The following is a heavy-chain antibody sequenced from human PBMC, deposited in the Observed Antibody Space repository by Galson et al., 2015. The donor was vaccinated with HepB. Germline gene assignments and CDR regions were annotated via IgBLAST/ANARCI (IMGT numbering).Heavy chain of an antibody. CDR1: GYTFTSYS. CDR2: INPSGGST. V-gene: IGHV1-46*01. CDR3: ARSPRLRLVVPAASYYYGMDV. J-gene: IGHJ6*02. D-gene: IGHD2-2*01. Sequence: SVKVSCKASGYTFTSYSMHWVRQAPGQGLEWMGIINPSGGSTSYAQKFQGRVTMTRDTSTSTVYMELSSLRSEDTAVYYCARSPRLRLVVPAASYYYGMDVWGQGTTVTVSS.